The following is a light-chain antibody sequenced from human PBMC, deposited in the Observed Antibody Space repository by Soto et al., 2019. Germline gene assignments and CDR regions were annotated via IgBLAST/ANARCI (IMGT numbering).Light chain of an antibody. Sequence: DLQMTQSPSPLSASVGDRVTITCRSSQSCRNWLAWYQQKAGKAPRLLIYDASTLQSGVPSRFSGSGSGTEFTRTISNLQSEEFAVYYCQQYNNWPPGATLGPGTKVDIK. CDR1: QSCRNW. V-gene: IGKV1-5*01. CDR2: DAS. J-gene: IGKJ3*01. CDR3: QQYNNWPPGAT.